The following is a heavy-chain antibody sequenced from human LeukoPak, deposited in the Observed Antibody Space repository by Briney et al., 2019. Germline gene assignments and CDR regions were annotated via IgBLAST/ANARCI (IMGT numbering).Heavy chain of an antibody. Sequence: SETLSLTCTVSGGSISSSSYYWGWIRQPPGKGLEWIGSIYYSGSTYYNPSLKSRVTISVDTSKNQFSLKLSSVTAADTAVYYCATGIAAADNYFDYWGQGTLVTVSS. J-gene: IGHJ4*02. CDR2: IYYSGST. V-gene: IGHV4-39*01. CDR3: ATGIAAADNYFDY. D-gene: IGHD6-13*01. CDR1: GGSISSSSYY.